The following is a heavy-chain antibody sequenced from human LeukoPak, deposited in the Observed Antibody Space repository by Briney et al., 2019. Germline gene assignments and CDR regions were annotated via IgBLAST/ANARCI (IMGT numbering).Heavy chain of an antibody. V-gene: IGHV3-30*04. Sequence: GGSLRLSCAASGFTFSSYVMHWVRQAPGKGLEWVAIISYDGSNEYYADSVKGRFTISRDNSKNTLYLQMNSLRAADTAVYYCARVPSSRYQTTFYYYYMDVWGKGTTVTVSS. CDR2: ISYDGSNE. CDR3: ARVPSSRYQTTFYYYYMDV. CDR1: GFTFSSYV. J-gene: IGHJ6*03. D-gene: IGHD2/OR15-2a*01.